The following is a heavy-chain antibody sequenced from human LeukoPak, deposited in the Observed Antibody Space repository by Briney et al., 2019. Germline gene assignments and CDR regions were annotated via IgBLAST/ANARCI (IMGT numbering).Heavy chain of an antibody. CDR1: GGSFSGYY. D-gene: IGHD6-19*01. CDR3: ASGYSSGWPDY. V-gene: IGHV4-34*01. J-gene: IGHJ4*02. Sequence: PSETLSLTCAVYGGSFSGYYWSWIRQPPGKGLEWIGEINHSGSTNYNPSLKSRVTISVDTSKNQFSLKLSSVTAADTAVYYCASGYSSGWPDYWGQGTLVTVSS. CDR2: INHSGST.